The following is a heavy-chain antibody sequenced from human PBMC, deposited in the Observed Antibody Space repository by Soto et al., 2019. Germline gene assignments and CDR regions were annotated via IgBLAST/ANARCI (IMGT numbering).Heavy chain of an antibody. J-gene: IGHJ6*02. D-gene: IGHD6-13*01. CDR2: IYYRGSA. CDR3: ARDQGGYIYYFGMDV. Sequence: SKTLSLTCTVSGASISDYYWTWIRQSPGKGLEWIGYIYYRGSAHYNPSLKSRVTISIDTSKSQFSLKLTSVTAADTAVYYCARDQGGYIYYFGMDVWGQGTTVTVSS. CDR1: GASISDYY. V-gene: IGHV4-59*01.